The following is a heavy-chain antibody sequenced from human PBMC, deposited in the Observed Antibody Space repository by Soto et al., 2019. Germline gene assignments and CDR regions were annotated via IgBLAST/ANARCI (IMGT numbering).Heavy chain of an antibody. CDR2: IGTAGDT. Sequence: QPGGSLRLSCAASGFTFSSYDMHWVRQATGKGLEWVSAIGTAGDTYYPGSVKGRFTISRENAKNSLYLQMNSLRAGDTAVYYCARGGGYAPQDYYYYYGMDVWGQGTTVTVSS. CDR3: ARGGGYAPQDYYYYYGMDV. J-gene: IGHJ6*02. V-gene: IGHV3-13*01. D-gene: IGHD2-2*01. CDR1: GFTFSSYD.